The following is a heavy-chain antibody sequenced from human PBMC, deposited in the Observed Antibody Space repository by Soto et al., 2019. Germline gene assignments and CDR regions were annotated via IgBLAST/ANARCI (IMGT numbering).Heavy chain of an antibody. CDR3: AATSPAELLLFGELWVFAFGI. CDR2: IVVGSGNT. CDR1: GFTFTSSA. J-gene: IGHJ3*02. Sequence: QMQLVQSGPEVKKPGTSVKVSCKASGFTFTSSAVQWVREARGQRLERTGWIVVGSGNTNYAQKFPERVTITRDMCTSTAYMELSSLRSEDTAVYYCAATSPAELLLFGELWVFAFGIWGQGTMVTVSS. D-gene: IGHD3-10*01. V-gene: IGHV1-58*01.